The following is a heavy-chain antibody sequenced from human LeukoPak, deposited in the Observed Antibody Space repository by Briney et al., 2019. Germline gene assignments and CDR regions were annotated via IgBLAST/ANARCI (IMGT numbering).Heavy chain of an antibody. CDR3: AKEGAAGIVGAQPSGH. V-gene: IGHV3-23*01. CDR2: ISGSGGST. Sequence: GEFLRLSCAASGFTLSSYAMSWVRQAPGTGLEWVSGISGSGGSTYSADSVKGRFTISRDNSKNTLYLQMNNLRAEDTAVYYCAKEGAAGIVGAQPSGHWGQGTLVTVSS. CDR1: GFTLSSYA. J-gene: IGHJ4*02. D-gene: IGHD1-26*01.